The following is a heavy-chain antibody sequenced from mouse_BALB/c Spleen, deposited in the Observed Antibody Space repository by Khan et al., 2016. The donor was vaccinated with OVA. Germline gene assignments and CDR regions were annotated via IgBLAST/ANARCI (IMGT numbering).Heavy chain of an antibody. CDR1: GYSFTGYF. CDR3: ARIYGSDFDY. CDR2: INPHFGET. Sequence: VQLKQSGPELVKPGASVKISCKASGYSFTGYFMHWVMQSHGKSLEWIGRINPHFGETFYNQKFVGKATLTVDESSSTAHMELRSLASEDSAVYYCARIYGSDFDYWGQGTTLTVPS. J-gene: IGHJ2*01. D-gene: IGHD1-1*01. V-gene: IGHV1-20*02.